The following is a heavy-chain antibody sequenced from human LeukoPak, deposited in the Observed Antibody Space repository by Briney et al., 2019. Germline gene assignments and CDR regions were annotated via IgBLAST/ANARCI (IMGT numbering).Heavy chain of an antibody. V-gene: IGHV4-59*12. Sequence: SETLSLTCTVSGSPIRSYYWSWIRQPPGKGLEWIGYIYYTGSTNYSPSLKSRVTISVDTSKNQSSLKLSSVTAADTAAYYCARDIGAVASFDYWGQGTLVTVSS. CDR2: IYYTGST. J-gene: IGHJ4*02. D-gene: IGHD6-19*01. CDR1: GSPIRSYY. CDR3: ARDIGAVASFDY.